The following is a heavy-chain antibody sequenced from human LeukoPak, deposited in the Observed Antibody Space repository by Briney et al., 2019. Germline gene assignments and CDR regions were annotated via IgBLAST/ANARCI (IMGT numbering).Heavy chain of an antibody. CDR1: AGSISDYY. D-gene: IGHD3-3*01. Sequence: SETLSLTCTVSAGSISDYYWSWIRQPPGKGLEWIGYIYSSGRTNYNPSLKSRLTISVDTSKNQFSLNLSSVTAADTAVYYCAREGGFYRPLDYSGQGTLVTVSS. V-gene: IGHV4-4*08. J-gene: IGHJ4*02. CDR3: AREGGFYRPLDY. CDR2: IYSSGRT.